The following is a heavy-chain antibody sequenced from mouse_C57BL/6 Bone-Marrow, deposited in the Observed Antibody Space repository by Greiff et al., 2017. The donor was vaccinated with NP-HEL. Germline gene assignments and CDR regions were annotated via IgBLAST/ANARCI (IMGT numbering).Heavy chain of an antibody. J-gene: IGHJ2*01. Sequence: EVQLQQSGPELVKPGASVKISCKASGYTFTDYYMNWVKQSHGKSLEWIGDINPNNGGTSYNQKFKGKATWTVDKSYSTAYMELRSLTSEDSAVYYSAVYYDYDGGEDFDYWGQGTTLTVSS. CDR2: INPNNGGT. CDR1: GYTFTDYY. CDR3: AVYYDYDGGEDFDY. V-gene: IGHV1-26*01. D-gene: IGHD2-4*01.